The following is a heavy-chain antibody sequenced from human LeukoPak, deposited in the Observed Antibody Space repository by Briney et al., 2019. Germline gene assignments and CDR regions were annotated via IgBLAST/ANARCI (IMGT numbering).Heavy chain of an antibody. Sequence: GGSLRLSCAASGFTFDDYGMSWVRQAPGKGLEWVSVIYSGGSTYYADSVKGRFTISRDNSKNTLYLQMNSLRAEDTAVYYCASTITMVRGVLDYWGQGTLVIVSS. CDR2: IYSGGST. CDR1: GFTFDDYG. D-gene: IGHD3-10*01. V-gene: IGHV3-66*02. CDR3: ASTITMVRGVLDY. J-gene: IGHJ4*02.